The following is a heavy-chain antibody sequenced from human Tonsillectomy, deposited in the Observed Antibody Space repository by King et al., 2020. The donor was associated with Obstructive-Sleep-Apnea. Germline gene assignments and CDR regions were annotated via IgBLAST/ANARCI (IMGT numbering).Heavy chain of an antibody. CDR1: GDSISTSYY. Sequence: LQLQESGPGLVKPPETLSLTCAVSGDSISTSYYLTWIRQPPGKGLEWIGTIYYSGSTHYNPSLKSRLSMSVDTAMSRFSLNLRSVTAAETAVYFCARGPSLGEENDYWGQGTLVTVSS. CDR2: IYYSGST. D-gene: IGHD2-21*01. V-gene: IGHV4-39*07. J-gene: IGHJ4*02. CDR3: ARGPSLGEENDY.